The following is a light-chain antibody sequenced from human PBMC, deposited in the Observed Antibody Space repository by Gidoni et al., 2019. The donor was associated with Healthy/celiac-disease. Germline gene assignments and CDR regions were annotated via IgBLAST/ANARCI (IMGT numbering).Light chain of an antibody. Sequence: EIVLTQSPGTLSLSPGERATLSCTASQRVSSSYLAWYQQKPGQAPRLLIYGASSRATGIPDRFSGSGSGTDFTLTSSRLEPEDFAVYSCQQYGSAFGQGTKVEIK. CDR2: GAS. CDR1: QRVSSSY. J-gene: IGKJ1*01. CDR3: QQYGSA. V-gene: IGKV3-20*01.